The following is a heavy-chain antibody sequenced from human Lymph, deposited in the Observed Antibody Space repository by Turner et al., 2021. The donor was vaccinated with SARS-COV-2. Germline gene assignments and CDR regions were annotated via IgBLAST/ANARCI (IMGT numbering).Heavy chain of an antibody. CDR2: IYYSGST. J-gene: IGHJ3*02. CDR1: GGSTSSRTYY. D-gene: IGHD1-26*01. CDR3: ARHPRVYSRSYSGAFDI. V-gene: IGHV4-39*01. Sequence: QLQLQATSPGMVSTSETLCLTCAVSGGSTSSRTYYWGWIRQPPGKGLEGIGKIYYSGSTYYNASLKRRVNIAVDTSKNQFSLKLSTVTAAVTAVYYCARHPRVYSRSYSGAFDIWGQGTMVTVSS.